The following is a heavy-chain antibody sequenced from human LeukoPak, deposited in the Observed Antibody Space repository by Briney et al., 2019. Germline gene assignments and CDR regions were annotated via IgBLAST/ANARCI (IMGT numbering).Heavy chain of an antibody. Sequence: SETLSLTCTVSGGSISSSSYYWGWIRQPPGKGLECIGSIYYSGSTYYNPSLKSRVTISVDTSKNQFSLKLSSVTAADTAVYYCARTTRFEDIAWFDPWGQGTLVTDSS. CDR3: ARTTRFEDIAWFDP. J-gene: IGHJ5*02. V-gene: IGHV4-39*01. D-gene: IGHD3-16*01. CDR2: IYYSGST. CDR1: GGSISSSSYY.